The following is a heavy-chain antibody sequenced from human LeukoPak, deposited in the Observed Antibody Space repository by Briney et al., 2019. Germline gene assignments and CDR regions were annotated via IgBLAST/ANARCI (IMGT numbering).Heavy chain of an antibody. CDR1: GFTFSSYN. CDR3: ANGYYYGSGSYYKEAFDI. Sequence: GGSLRLSCAASGFTFSSYNMNWVRQAPGKGLEWVSYISPGSSTIYYADSVKGRFTISRDNSKNTLYLQMNSLRAEDTAVYYCANGYYYGSGSYYKEAFDIWGQGTMVTVSS. D-gene: IGHD3-10*01. J-gene: IGHJ3*02. CDR2: ISPGSSTI. V-gene: IGHV3-48*01.